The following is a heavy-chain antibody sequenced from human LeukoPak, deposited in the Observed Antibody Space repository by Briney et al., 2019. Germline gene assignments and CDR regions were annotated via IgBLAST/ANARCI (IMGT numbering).Heavy chain of an antibody. CDR1: GGSISSGSYY. CDR2: IYTSGST. Sequence: SETLSLTCTVSGGSISSGSYYWSWIRQPAGKGLEWIERIYTSGSTNYNPSLKSRVTISVDTSKNQFSLKLSSVTAADTAVYYCARQYSSGWYTEFDYWGQGTLVTVSS. J-gene: IGHJ4*02. CDR3: ARQYSSGWYTEFDY. V-gene: IGHV4-61*02. D-gene: IGHD6-19*01.